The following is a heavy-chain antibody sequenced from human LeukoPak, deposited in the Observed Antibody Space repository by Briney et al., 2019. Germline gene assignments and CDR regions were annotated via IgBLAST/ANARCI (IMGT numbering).Heavy chain of an antibody. Sequence: SETLSLTCTVSGGSISSGDYYWSWIRQPPGKGLEWIGYIYYSGSTYYNPSLKSRVTISVDTSKNQFSLKLSSVTAADTAVYYCARYITMVRGVRSYYYGMDVWGQGTTVTVSS. CDR1: GGSISSGDYY. D-gene: IGHD3-10*01. CDR2: IYYSGST. CDR3: ARYITMVRGVRSYYYGMDV. J-gene: IGHJ6*02. V-gene: IGHV4-30-4*01.